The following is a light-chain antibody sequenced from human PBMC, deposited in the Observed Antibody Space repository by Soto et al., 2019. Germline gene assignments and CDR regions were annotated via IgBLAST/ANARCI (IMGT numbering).Light chain of an antibody. Sequence: DIVMTQSPATLSVSPGERVTLSCWASQSVNTKLAWYQQKPGQPPRLLIYGASTRATGVPARFSGSGSGTDFILTISSLQSEDFAVYYCQQHTDWTPIPFGQGTRLQIK. CDR3: QQHTDWTPIP. V-gene: IGKV3-15*01. J-gene: IGKJ5*01. CDR1: QSVNTK. CDR2: GAS.